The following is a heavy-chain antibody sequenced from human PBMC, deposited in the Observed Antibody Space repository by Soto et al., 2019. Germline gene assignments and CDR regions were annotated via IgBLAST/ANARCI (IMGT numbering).Heavy chain of an antibody. CDR1: GLTFSSYS. Sequence: PGGSLRLSCAASGLTFSSYSMSWVRQAPGKGLEWVSGFRTGGDDGTTYYADSVKGRFTISRDNSKNTLFLQMNSLRAEDTAIYYCAKKVNSGPGSQYFDYWGQGXLVTVYS. D-gene: IGHD3-10*01. CDR3: AKKVNSGPGSQYFDY. V-gene: IGHV3-23*01. J-gene: IGHJ4*02. CDR2: FRTGGDDGTT.